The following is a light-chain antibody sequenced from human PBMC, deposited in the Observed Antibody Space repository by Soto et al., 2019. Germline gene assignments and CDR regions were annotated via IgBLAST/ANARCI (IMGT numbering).Light chain of an antibody. Sequence: QLVLTQPPSASGTPGQRVTISCSGSSSNIGSNYVYWYQQLPGTAPKLLIYRNSQRPSGVPDRFSGSKSGTSASLAISGLRSEDEADYYCAAWDDSLGGYVFGTGTKLTVL. J-gene: IGLJ1*01. V-gene: IGLV1-47*01. CDR1: SSNIGSNY. CDR3: AAWDDSLGGYV. CDR2: RNS.